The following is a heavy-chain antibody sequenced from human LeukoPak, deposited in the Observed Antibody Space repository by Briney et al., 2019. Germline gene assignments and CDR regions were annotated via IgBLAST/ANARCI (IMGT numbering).Heavy chain of an antibody. CDR2: IFASGST. Sequence: SETLSLTCTVSGGSFSSYYWSWIRQPAGKGLEWVGRIFASGSTNYNPSLRSRVTMSVDTSKNQFSLKLRSVTDADTAVYYCVRGIVGTTRHFDFWGQGTLVTVSS. J-gene: IGHJ4*02. V-gene: IGHV4-4*07. CDR3: VRGIVGTTRHFDF. D-gene: IGHD1-26*01. CDR1: GGSFSSYY.